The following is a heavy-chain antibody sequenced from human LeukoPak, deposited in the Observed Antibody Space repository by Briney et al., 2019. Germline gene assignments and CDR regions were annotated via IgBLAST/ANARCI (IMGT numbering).Heavy chain of an antibody. J-gene: IGHJ6*02. V-gene: IGHV3-23*01. CDR2: IHRSGSPT. Sequence: PGGSLRLSCAASGFTFSNYAMSWVRQAPGKGLEWVSAIHRSGSPTYYADSVKGRFTISRDISKNTLYLQMNSLRAEDTAVYYCAKDMIVRDAYGLLNVWGQGTTVTVSS. D-gene: IGHD3-16*01. CDR1: GFTFSNYA. CDR3: AKDMIVRDAYGLLNV.